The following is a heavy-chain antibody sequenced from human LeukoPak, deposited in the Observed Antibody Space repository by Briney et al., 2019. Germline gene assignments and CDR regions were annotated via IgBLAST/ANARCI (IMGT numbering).Heavy chain of an antibody. Sequence: PSETLSLTCTVSGGSISSYYWNWIRQPPGKGLEWIGYIYYSGSTNYNPSLKSRVTLSVDTSKNQFSLKLNSVTAADTAVYYCARGGSSWGYYSDYWGQGTLVTVSS. J-gene: IGHJ4*02. CDR3: ARGGSSWGYYSDY. V-gene: IGHV4-59*01. CDR2: IYYSGST. CDR1: GGSISSYY. D-gene: IGHD6-13*01.